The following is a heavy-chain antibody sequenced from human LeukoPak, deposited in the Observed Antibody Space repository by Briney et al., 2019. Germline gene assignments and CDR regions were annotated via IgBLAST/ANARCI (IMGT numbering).Heavy chain of an antibody. D-gene: IGHD3-22*01. CDR3: ASLTTAEAFDI. CDR2: IYYSGST. Sequence: SETLSLTCTVSGDSISSGDYYWGWIRQPPGKGLEWIGSIYYSGSTYYNPSLKSRVTISVDTSKNQFSLKLSSVTAADTAVYYCASLTTAEAFDIWGQGTMVTVSS. CDR1: GDSISSGDYY. J-gene: IGHJ3*02. V-gene: IGHV4-39*07.